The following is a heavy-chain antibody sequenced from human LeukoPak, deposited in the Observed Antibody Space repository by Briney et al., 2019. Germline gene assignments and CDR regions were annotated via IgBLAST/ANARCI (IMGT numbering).Heavy chain of an antibody. J-gene: IGHJ4*02. D-gene: IGHD1-14*01. CDR3: ARAPEYGLYYFDY. CDR2: IYYSGST. Sequence: PSETLSLTCTVSGGSISSSSYYWGWIRQPPGKGLEWIGSIYYSGSTYYNPSLKSRVTISVDTSKNQFSLKLNSVTAADTAVYYCARAPEYGLYYFDYWGQGTLVTVSS. CDR1: GGSISSSSYY. V-gene: IGHV4-39*07.